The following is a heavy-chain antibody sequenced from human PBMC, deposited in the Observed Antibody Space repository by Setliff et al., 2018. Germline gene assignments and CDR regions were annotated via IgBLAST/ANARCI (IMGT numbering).Heavy chain of an antibody. CDR2: ISSSSSTI. Sequence: PGGSLRLSCAASGFTFSSYSMNWVRRAPGKGLEWVSYISSSSSTIYYADSVKGRFTISRDNAKNSLYLQMNSLRAEDTAVYYCARDPNSGSYWNYYYYMDVWGKGTTVTVSS. CDR3: ARDPNSGSYWNYYYYMDV. CDR1: GFTFSSYS. J-gene: IGHJ6*03. V-gene: IGHV3-48*01. D-gene: IGHD1-26*01.